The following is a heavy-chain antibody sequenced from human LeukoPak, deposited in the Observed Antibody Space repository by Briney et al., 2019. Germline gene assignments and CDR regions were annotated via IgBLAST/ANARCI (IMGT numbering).Heavy chain of an antibody. V-gene: IGHV1-18*01. CDR1: GYTFTSLG. D-gene: IGHD3-22*01. CDR2: ISGDNGNT. Sequence: ASVKVSCKASGYTFTSLGISWVRQAPGQGLEWMGWISGDNGNTHYAQRFQGRVPLTTDTSTSTAYMELRSLRSDDTAVYYCARDCDRSGYYCYWGQGTLVTVSS. J-gene: IGHJ4*02. CDR3: ARDCDRSGYYCY.